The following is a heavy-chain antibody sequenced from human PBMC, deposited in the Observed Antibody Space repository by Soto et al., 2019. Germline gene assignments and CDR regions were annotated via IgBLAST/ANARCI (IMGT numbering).Heavy chain of an antibody. Sequence: GGSLRLSCSASGFTFSSYAMHWVRQAPGKGLEYVSAISSNGGNTYYADSVKGRFTISRDNSKNTLYLQMSSLRAEDTAVYYCVKEIYGDYGWGGAFDIWGQGTMVTVSS. CDR2: ISSNGGNT. D-gene: IGHD4-17*01. CDR3: VKEIYGDYGWGGAFDI. CDR1: GFTFSSYA. J-gene: IGHJ3*02. V-gene: IGHV3-64D*08.